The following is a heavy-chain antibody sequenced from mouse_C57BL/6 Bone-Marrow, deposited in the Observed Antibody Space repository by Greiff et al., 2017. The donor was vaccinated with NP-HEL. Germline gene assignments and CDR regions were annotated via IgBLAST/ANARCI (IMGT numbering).Heavy chain of an antibody. V-gene: IGHV10-3*01. CDR3: VRENGYYGSKYFDY. CDR1: GFTFNTYA. Sequence: EVHLVESGGGLVQPKGSLKLSCAASGFTFNTYAMHWVRQAPGKGLEWVARIRSKSSNYATYYADSVKDRFTISRDDSQSMLYLQMNNLKTEDTAMYYCVRENGYYGSKYFDYWGQGTTLTVSS. CDR2: IRSKSSNYAT. J-gene: IGHJ2*01. D-gene: IGHD1-1*01.